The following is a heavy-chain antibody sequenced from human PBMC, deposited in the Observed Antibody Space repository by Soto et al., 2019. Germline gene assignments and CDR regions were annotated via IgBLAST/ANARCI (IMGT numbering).Heavy chain of an antibody. D-gene: IGHD3-10*01. Sequence: EVQLVESGGGLVQPGGSLRLSCAASGITVSSNYMSWVRQAPGNGLEWVSVIYSGGSTYYADSVKGRFTISRDNSKNTLYLQMNSLRAEDTAVYYCARDFYYYGSGTMGGYFDYWGQGTLVTVSS. CDR3: ARDFYYYGSGTMGGYFDY. CDR2: IYSGGST. J-gene: IGHJ4*02. V-gene: IGHV3-66*01. CDR1: GITVSSNY.